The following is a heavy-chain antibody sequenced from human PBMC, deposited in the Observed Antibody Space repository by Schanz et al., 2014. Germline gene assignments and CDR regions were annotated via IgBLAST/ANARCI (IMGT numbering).Heavy chain of an antibody. CDR3: AKYGGGYSYGFVEY. CDR2: ISGSSIHK. D-gene: IGHD5-18*01. V-gene: IGHV3-11*03. Sequence: GGSLRLSCAASGFTFSDYYMAWIRQAPGKGLEWVSHISGSSIHKNYADSVKGRFTISRDNSNNTLYLQMKSLRAEDTAVYYCAKYGGGYSYGFVEYWGQGILVTVSS. CDR1: GFTFSDYY. J-gene: IGHJ4*02.